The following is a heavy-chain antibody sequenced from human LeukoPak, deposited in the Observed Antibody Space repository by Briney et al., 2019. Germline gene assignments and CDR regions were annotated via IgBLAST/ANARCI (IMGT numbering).Heavy chain of an antibody. CDR2: IYYSGST. CDR3: WGIGLGCSSTSCYFDY. V-gene: IGHV4-59*01. CDR1: GVSISSYY. J-gene: IGHJ4*03. D-gene: IGHD2-2*01. Sequence: SETLTLTCTVSGVSISSYYLSWVRQPPGKGLEWMGYIYYSGSTNYYSSLMTGLFILFDTSNNHFSLMLSSGPAAENAAFYCWGIGLGCSSTSCYFDYWGPGALVT.